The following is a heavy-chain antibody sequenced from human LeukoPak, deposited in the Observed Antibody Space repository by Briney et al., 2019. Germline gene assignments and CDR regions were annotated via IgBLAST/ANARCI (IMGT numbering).Heavy chain of an antibody. J-gene: IGHJ4*02. D-gene: IGHD6-19*01. V-gene: IGHV4-34*01. CDR2: INHSGST. CDR1: GGSFSGYY. CDR3: ARGGQWPKKTLYYFDY. Sequence: SETLSLTCAAYGGSFSGYYWSWIRQPPGKGLEWIGEINHSGSTNYNPSLKSRVTISVDTSKNQFSLKLSSVTAADTAVYYCARGGQWPKKTLYYFDYWGQGTLVTISS.